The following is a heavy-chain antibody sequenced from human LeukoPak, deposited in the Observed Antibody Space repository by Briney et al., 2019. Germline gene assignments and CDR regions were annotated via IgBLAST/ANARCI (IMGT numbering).Heavy chain of an antibody. D-gene: IGHD3-10*01. CDR1: GYSFTNFY. CDR2: INPSGGST. V-gene: IGHV1-46*01. Sequence: GASVKVSCKASGYSFTNFYIQWVRQAPGQGPEWMGIINPSGGSTNYAQKFQGRVTMTSDTSASTVYMDLSSLRSEDTAIYYCARDKSSTNWLDSWGQGTLVTVSS. J-gene: IGHJ5*01. CDR3: ARDKSSTNWLDS.